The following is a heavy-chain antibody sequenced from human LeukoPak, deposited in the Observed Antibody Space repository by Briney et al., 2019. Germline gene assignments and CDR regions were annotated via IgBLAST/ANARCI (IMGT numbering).Heavy chain of an antibody. CDR3: AKVHDYGGNPHFDY. V-gene: IGHV3-30*02. J-gene: IGHJ4*02. CDR2: IRYDGSNK. Sequence: GGSLRPSCAASGFTFSSYGMHWVRQAPGKGLEWVAFIRYDGSNKYYADSVKGRFTISRDNSKNTLYLQMNSLRAEDTAVYYCAKVHDYGGNPHFDYWGQGTLVTVSS. D-gene: IGHD4-23*01. CDR1: GFTFSSYG.